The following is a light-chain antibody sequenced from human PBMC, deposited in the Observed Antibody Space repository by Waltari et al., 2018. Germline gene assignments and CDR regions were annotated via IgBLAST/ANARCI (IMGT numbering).Light chain of an antibody. Sequence: QSALTQPASVSGSPGQSITISCTGTSSAVGGYNYVYWYQQHPGKAPNLIIYDVSNRPSGVSNRFPGSKSGNTASLTISGLQAEDEADYYCNSYTISSTLGVFGTGTKVTVL. CDR2: DVS. V-gene: IGLV2-14*01. CDR3: NSYTISSTLGV. J-gene: IGLJ1*01. CDR1: SSAVGGYNY.